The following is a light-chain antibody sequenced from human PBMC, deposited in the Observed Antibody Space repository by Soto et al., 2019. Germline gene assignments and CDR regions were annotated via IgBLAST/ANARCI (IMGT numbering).Light chain of an antibody. J-gene: IGKJ2*01. Sequence: EIVLTQSPGTLSLSPGERATLFYRASQSINSGYLAWYQQKPGQALRLLIYGASSRATGIPDRFSGSGSGTDFTVTISRLEPDDFAVYYCQQYGNSPLYTFGQRTNLEIK. CDR2: GAS. CDR1: QSINSGY. V-gene: IGKV3-20*01. CDR3: QQYGNSPLYT.